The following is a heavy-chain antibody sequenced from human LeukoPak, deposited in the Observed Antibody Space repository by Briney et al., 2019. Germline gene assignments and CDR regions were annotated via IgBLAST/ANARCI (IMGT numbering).Heavy chain of an antibody. CDR3: ARGWSIAVAAH. CDR1: GFTFSSYA. CDR2: ISYDGSNK. V-gene: IGHV3-30*04. D-gene: IGHD6-19*01. Sequence: GRSLRLSCAASGFTFSSYAMHWVRQAPGKGLEWVAVISYDGSNKYYADSVKGRFTISRDNSKNTLYLQMNSLRAEDTAVYYCARGWSIAVAAHWGQGTLSPSPQ. J-gene: IGHJ4*02.